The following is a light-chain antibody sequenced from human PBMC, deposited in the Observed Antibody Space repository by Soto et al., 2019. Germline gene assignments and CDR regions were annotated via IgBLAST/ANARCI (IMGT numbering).Light chain of an antibody. CDR2: EVT. Sequence: PASASGAPGQAMTGHCTGLISGVCSHNDVSCYQQHPGKAPKLMIFEVTKRPSGVSNRFSGSKSGNTASLTISGLQAEDEADYYCSSYTFTSTLYVFGTGTKSPS. J-gene: IGLJ1*01. CDR1: ISGVCSHND. CDR3: SSYTFTSTLYV. V-gene: IGLV2-14*01.